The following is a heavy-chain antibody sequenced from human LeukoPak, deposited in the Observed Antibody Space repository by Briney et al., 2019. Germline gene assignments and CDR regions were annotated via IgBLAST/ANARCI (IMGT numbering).Heavy chain of an antibody. V-gene: IGHV3-7*01. J-gene: IGHJ6*03. CDR2: IKQDGSDK. CDR1: GFTFTTYW. D-gene: IGHD3-9*01. Sequence: GGSLRLSCAASGFTFTTYWMTWVRQAPGKGLEWVANIKQDGSDKYYVDSVKGRFTISRDNSKNTLYLQMNSLRAEDTAVYYCAKDGGTTYYDILTGYYAYYYYMDVWGKGTTVTISS. CDR3: AKDGGTTYYDILTGYYAYYYYMDV.